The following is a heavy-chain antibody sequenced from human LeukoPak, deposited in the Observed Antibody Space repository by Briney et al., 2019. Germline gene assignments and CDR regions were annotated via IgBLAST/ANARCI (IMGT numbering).Heavy chain of an antibody. CDR3: AKSYCSSTSCYPSEDAFDI. D-gene: IGHD2-2*01. CDR1: GFTFSSYG. V-gene: IGHV3-33*06. CDR2: IWYDGSNK. J-gene: IGHJ3*02. Sequence: PGGSLRLSCAASGFTFSSYGMHWVRQAPGKGLEWVAVIWYDGSNKYYADSVKGRFTISRDNSKNTLYLQMNSLRAEDTAVYYCAKSYCSSTSCYPSEDAFDIWGQGTMVTVSS.